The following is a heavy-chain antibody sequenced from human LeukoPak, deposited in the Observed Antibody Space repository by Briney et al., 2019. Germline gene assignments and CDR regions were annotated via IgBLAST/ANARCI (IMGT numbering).Heavy chain of an antibody. CDR2: ISSSSSTI. CDR1: GFTFSSYW. Sequence: PGGSLRLSCAASGFTFSSYWMSWVRQAPGKGLEWVSYISSSSSTIYYADSVKGRFTISRDNAKNSLYLQMNSLRAEDTAVYYCARDEDTAMKGDYYYYGMDVWGQGTTVTVSS. J-gene: IGHJ6*02. CDR3: ARDEDTAMKGDYYYYGMDV. V-gene: IGHV3-48*01. D-gene: IGHD5-18*01.